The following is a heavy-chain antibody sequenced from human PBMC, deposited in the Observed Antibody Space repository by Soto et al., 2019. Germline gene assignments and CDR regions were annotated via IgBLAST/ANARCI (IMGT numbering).Heavy chain of an antibody. Sequence: SETLSLTCTVSGGSISSYYWSWIRQPPGKGLEWIGYIYYSGSTNYNPSLKSRVTISVDTSKNQFSLKLSSVTAADTAVYYCARRYGIITTGSPFWLDPWGQEPWVT. CDR3: ARRYGIITTGSPFWLDP. J-gene: IGHJ5*02. D-gene: IGHD3-16*01. CDR1: GGSISSYY. CDR2: IYYSGST. V-gene: IGHV4-59*01.